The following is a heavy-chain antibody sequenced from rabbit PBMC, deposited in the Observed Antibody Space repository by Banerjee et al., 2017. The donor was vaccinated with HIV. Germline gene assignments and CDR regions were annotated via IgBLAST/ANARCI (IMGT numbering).Heavy chain of an antibody. CDR3: ARVYGYAGYTYAPNGEDL. CDR1: GFSFSSSYY. D-gene: IGHD6-1*01. J-gene: IGHJ6*01. Sequence: QEQQEESGGDLVKPEGSLKLTCTASGFSFSSSYYMCWVCQASGKGLEWIAFIYAVSGGSAYYTTWTKGGFTRSKTSTTTVTRQMTSLTAADTATYYCARVYGYAGYTYAPNGEDLWHPGTLVPV. V-gene: IGHV1S45*01. CDR2: IYAVSGGSA.